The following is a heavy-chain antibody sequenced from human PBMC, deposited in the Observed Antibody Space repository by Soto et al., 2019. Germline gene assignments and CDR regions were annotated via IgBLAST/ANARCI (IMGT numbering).Heavy chain of an antibody. V-gene: IGHV3-48*03. D-gene: IGHD2-8*01. CDR3: AKNGLDNSPSEIDS. J-gene: IGHJ4*02. Sequence: WGSLRLSCAVSGFTFSNYEMNCVRQAPWKALEWVSHIRSSVISVYYADSVRGRFTISRDNAKNSLYLQVNSLRAEDTALYYCAKNGLDNSPSEIDSWGPGTLVTVSS. CDR2: IRSSVISV. CDR1: GFTFSNYE.